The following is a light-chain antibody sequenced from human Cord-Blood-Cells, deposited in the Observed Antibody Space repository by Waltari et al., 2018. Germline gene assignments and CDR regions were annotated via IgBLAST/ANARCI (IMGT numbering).Light chain of an antibody. V-gene: IGLV2-14*01. Sequence: QSALTQPASVSGSPGQPITIPCTGTSSDVGGYTYVSWYQQHPGKAPKLMIYDVSNRPSGVSNRFSGSKSGNTASLTISGLQAEDEADYYCSSYTSSSTLLYVFGTGTKVTVL. CDR2: DVS. CDR3: SSYTSSSTLLYV. CDR1: SSDVGGYTY. J-gene: IGLJ1*01.